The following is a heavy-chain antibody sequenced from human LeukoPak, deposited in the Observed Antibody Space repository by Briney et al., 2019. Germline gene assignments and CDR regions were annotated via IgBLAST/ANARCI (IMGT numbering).Heavy chain of an antibody. V-gene: IGHV3-66*01. CDR3: ARVLRDYDSRAYDAFDI. J-gene: IGHJ3*02. D-gene: IGHD3-22*01. CDR2: IYSGGST. Sequence: TGGSLRLSCAASGFTVSSNYMTWVRQAPGKGLKWVSVIYSGGSTYYEDSVKGRFTTSRDNSKNTLYLQMNSLRAEDTAVYYCARVLRDYDSRAYDAFDIWGQGTMVTVSS. CDR1: GFTVSSNY.